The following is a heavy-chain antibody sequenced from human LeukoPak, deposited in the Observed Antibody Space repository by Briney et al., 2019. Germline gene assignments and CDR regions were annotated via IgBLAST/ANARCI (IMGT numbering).Heavy chain of an antibody. CDR2: IFYSGST. CDR1: SGSISTSNYY. D-gene: IGHD3-22*01. Sequence: KPSETLSLTCTVSSGSISTSNYYWGWVRQPPGKALEWIGNIFYSGSTYYSPSLKSRVTISVDTSKNQFSLKLSSVTAADTAVYYCARASYYYDSSGYYLYYYYMDVWGKGTTVTVSS. CDR3: ARASYYYDSSGYYLYYYYMDV. V-gene: IGHV4-39*07. J-gene: IGHJ6*03.